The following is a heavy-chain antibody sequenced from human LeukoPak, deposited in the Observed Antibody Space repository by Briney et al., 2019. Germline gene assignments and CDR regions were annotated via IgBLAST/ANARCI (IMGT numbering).Heavy chain of an antibody. CDR1: GFTFSSYE. CDR3: ARGVYSGYDFNAFDI. CDR2: VTNSGSAI. V-gene: IGHV3-48*03. J-gene: IGHJ3*02. D-gene: IGHD5-12*01. Sequence: GGSLRLSCAASGFTFSSYEMNWVRQAPGKGLEWVSYVTNSGSAIYDADSVKGRFTVSRDNAKNSVYLQMNSLRADDTAVYYCARGVYSGYDFNAFDIWGQGTMVTVSS.